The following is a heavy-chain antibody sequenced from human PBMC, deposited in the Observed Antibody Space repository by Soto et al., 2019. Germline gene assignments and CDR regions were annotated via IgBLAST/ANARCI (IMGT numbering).Heavy chain of an antibody. CDR2: ISAYNGNT. CDR3: ARDTTIFGVATYFDY. CDR1: GYTFTSYG. D-gene: IGHD3-3*01. Sequence: QVHLVQSGAEVKKPGASVKVSCKASGYTFTSYGISWVRQAPGQGLEWMGWISAYNGNTNYAQKLQGRVTMTTDTSTSTAYMELRSLRSDDTAVYYCARDTTIFGVATYFDYWGQGTLVTVSS. J-gene: IGHJ4*02. V-gene: IGHV1-18*01.